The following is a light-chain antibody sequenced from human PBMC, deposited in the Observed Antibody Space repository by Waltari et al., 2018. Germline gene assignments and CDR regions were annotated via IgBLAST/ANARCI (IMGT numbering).Light chain of an antibody. CDR1: QSVSSN. Sequence: EIVITQSPATLSVSPGERATLSCRASQSVSSNLAWYQQKPGQTPRLLIYEASTRPTGIPARFSGSGSGTEFTLSISNLQSEDFAVYYCQQYNTWPPITFGQGTRQEIK. J-gene: IGKJ5*01. CDR2: EAS. V-gene: IGKV3-15*01. CDR3: QQYNTWPPIT.